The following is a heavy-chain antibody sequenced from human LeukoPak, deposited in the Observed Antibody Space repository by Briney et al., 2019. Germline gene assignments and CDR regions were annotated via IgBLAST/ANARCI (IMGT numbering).Heavy chain of an antibody. D-gene: IGHD6-13*01. V-gene: IGHV3-53*01. J-gene: IGHJ4*02. CDR3: TRHEGPLPDSSSRHDY. Sequence: GGSLRLSCAASGFTVSSNYMSWVRQAPGKGLEWVSVIYSGGTTYYADSVKGRFTISRDLSKNTLYLQMNSLRAEDTAVYYCTRHEGPLPDSSSRHDYWGQGTLVTVSS. CDR1: GFTVSSNY. CDR2: IYSGGTT.